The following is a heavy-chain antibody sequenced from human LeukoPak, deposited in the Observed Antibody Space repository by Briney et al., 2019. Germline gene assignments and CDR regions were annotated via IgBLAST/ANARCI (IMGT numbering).Heavy chain of an antibody. J-gene: IGHJ4*02. V-gene: IGHV4-34*01. CDR1: GGSFSGYY. Sequence: SETLSLTCAVYGGSFSGYYWSWIRQPPGKGLEWIGEINHSGSTNYNPSLKSRVTMSVDTSKNQFSLKLSSVTAADTAVYYCARRGYYYGSGKFFDYWGQGTLVTVSS. D-gene: IGHD3-10*01. CDR3: ARRGYYYGSGKFFDY. CDR2: INHSGST.